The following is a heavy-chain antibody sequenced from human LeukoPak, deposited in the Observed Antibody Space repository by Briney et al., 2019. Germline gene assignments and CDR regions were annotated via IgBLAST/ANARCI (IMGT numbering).Heavy chain of an antibody. J-gene: IGHJ5*02. V-gene: IGHV4-59*01. D-gene: IGHD6-13*01. CDR2: IYYSGGT. CDR1: GGSISGYY. CDR3: ARDRAAAGTFGFDT. Sequence: PSETLSLTCTVSGGSISGYYWTWIRQPPGKGLEWIGYIYYSGGTNYNPSLKSRVTISVDTSKNQFSLKLSSVTAADTAVYYCARDRAAAGTFGFDTWGQGTLVTVSS.